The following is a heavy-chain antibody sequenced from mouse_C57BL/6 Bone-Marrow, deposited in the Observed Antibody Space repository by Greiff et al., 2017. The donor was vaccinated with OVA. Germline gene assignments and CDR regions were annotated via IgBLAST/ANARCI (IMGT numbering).Heavy chain of an antibody. Sequence: QVQLQQSGPELVKPGASVKISCKASGYAFSSSWMNWVKQRPGKGLEWIGRIYPGDGDTNYNGKFKGKATLTADKSSSTAYMQLSSLTSEDSAVYFCASNPRYFDVWGTGTTVTVSS. CDR3: ASNPRYFDV. V-gene: IGHV1-82*01. CDR2: IYPGDGDT. CDR1: GYAFSSSW. J-gene: IGHJ1*03.